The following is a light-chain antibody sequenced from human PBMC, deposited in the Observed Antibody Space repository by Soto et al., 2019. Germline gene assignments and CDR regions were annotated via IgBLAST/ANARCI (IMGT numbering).Light chain of an antibody. CDR3: QQYDDWRLLT. V-gene: IGKV3-15*01. CDR1: QSVSSH. Sequence: MMTQSPATLSVSPGGRATLSCRASQSVSSHLAWYQQKPGQAPRLLIYGASTRASGVPARFSGSGSGTEFTLTISSLQSEDFAIYYCQQYDDWRLLTFGGGTKVEI. CDR2: GAS. J-gene: IGKJ4*01.